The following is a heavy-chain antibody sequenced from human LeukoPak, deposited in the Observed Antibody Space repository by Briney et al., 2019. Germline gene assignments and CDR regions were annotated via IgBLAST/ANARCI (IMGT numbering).Heavy chain of an antibody. D-gene: IGHD3-3*01. CDR2: IWYDGSNK. CDR3: ARGSRGDFWSGYRYYFDY. V-gene: IGHV3-33*01. Sequence: GGSLRLSCAASGFTFSSYGMHWVRQAPGKGLEWVAVIWYDGSNKYYADSVKGRFTISRDNFNNTLYLQMNSLRAEDTAVYYCARGSRGDFWSGYRYYFDYWGQGTLVTVSS. J-gene: IGHJ4*02. CDR1: GFTFSSYG.